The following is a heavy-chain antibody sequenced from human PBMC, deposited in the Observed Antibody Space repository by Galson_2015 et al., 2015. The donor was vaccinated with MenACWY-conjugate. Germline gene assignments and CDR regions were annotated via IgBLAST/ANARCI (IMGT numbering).Heavy chain of an antibody. CDR2: IYYSGST. D-gene: IGHD3-9*01. CDR3: ARAPNDAYYDILTGYGGLNFDY. J-gene: IGHJ4*02. CDR1: GGSISSRSYY. Sequence: ETLSLTCTVSGGSISSRSYYWGWIRQPPGKGLEWIGSIYYSGSTYYNPSLKSRVTISVDTSKNQFSLKLSSVTAADTAVYYWARAPNDAYYDILTGYGGLNFDYWGQGTLVTVSS. V-gene: IGHV4-39*07.